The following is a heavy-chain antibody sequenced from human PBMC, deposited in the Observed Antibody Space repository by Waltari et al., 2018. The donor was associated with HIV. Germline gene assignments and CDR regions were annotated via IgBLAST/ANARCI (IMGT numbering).Heavy chain of an antibody. V-gene: IGHV3-66*01. CDR1: GFTVSRHY. Sequence: EVQLVESGGGLVQPGGSLRLSCAASGFTVSRHYMIGVRQAPGKGLEWVSVIYSGGSTYYADSVKGRFSISRDNSKNTLYLQMNSLRAEDTAVYYCAREATYSSSSFGYFYAMDVWGQGTTVTVSS. CDR2: IYSGGST. J-gene: IGHJ6*02. CDR3: AREATYSSSSFGYFYAMDV. D-gene: IGHD6-6*01.